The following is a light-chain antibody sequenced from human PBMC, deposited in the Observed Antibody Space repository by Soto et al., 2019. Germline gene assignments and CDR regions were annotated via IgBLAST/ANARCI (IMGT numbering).Light chain of an antibody. Sequence: VMTQSPATLSVSPGEGATLSCRASQSVSTNYLAWYQQKSGQAPRLLIYDASKRATGIPARFSGSGSGTDFTLTISSLEPEDFAVYYCQQRSNWPTFGQGTRLEIK. CDR3: QQRSNWPT. CDR1: QSVSTNY. J-gene: IGKJ5*01. V-gene: IGKV3D-20*02. CDR2: DAS.